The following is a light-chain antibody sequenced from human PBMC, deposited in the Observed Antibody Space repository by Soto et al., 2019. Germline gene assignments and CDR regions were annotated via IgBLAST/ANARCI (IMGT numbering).Light chain of an antibody. CDR1: RSDVGGYNY. CDR3: SSYAGSNNFV. CDR2: EVS. V-gene: IGLV2-8*01. Sequence: QSVLTQPPSASGSPGQSVTISCTGTRSDVGGYNYVSWYQQHPGKAPKLMIYEVSKRPSGVPDRFSGSKSANTASLTVSGLQAEDEADYYCSSYAGSNNFVFGTGTKLTVL. J-gene: IGLJ1*01.